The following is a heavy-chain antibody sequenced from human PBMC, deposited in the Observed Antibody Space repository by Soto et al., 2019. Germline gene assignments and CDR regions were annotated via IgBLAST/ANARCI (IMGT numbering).Heavy chain of an antibody. Sequence: EVQLLESGGGLVQPGGSLRLSCAASGFTFSNYALTWVHQAPGKGLEWVSNISTSGGNTDYADSVRGRFTISRDNSKNTVYLQMNSLRGEDTAIYYCAKERAARGIDYWGQGTLVTVSS. J-gene: IGHJ4*02. D-gene: IGHD6-6*01. CDR3: AKERAARGIDY. CDR1: GFTFSNYA. CDR2: ISTSGGNT. V-gene: IGHV3-23*01.